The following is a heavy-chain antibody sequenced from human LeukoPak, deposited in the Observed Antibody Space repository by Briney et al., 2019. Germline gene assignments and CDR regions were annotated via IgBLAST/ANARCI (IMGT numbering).Heavy chain of an antibody. Sequence: SETLSLTCTVSGGSISSYYWSWIRQPAGKGLEWIGRMYTSGSTNYDPSLKSRVTMSVDTSTNQFSLTLSSVTAADTAAYYCARSTLSSWYDYFDYWGQGTLVTVSS. V-gene: IGHV4-4*07. J-gene: IGHJ4*02. CDR1: GGSISSYY. CDR3: ARSTLSSWYDYFDY. CDR2: MYTSGST. D-gene: IGHD6-13*01.